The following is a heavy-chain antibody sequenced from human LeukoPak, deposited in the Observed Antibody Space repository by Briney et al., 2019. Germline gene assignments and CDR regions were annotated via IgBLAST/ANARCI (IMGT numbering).Heavy chain of an antibody. D-gene: IGHD6-19*01. CDR1: GFTFSSYS. CDR2: ISSSSSYI. Sequence: PGGSLRLSCAASGFTFSSYSINWVRQAPGKGLEWVSSISSSSSYIYYADSVKGRFTISRDNAKNSLYLQMNSLRAEDTAVYYCARDRQWLVDYWGQGPLVTVSS. V-gene: IGHV3-21*01. J-gene: IGHJ4*02. CDR3: ARDRQWLVDY.